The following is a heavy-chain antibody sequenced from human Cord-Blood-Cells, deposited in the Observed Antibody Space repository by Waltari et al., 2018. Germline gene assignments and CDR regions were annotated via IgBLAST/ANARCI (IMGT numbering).Heavy chain of an antibody. J-gene: IGHJ6*02. CDR1: GYTFTSYG. Sequence: QVQLVQSGAEVKKPGASVKVSCKASGYTFTSYGISWVRTAPGQGLEWMGWFSAYTGNTNYGQKHQGRVTMATDTSTSTAYMELRSLRSDDTAVYYCARAGERYYYCGMDVWGQGTTVTVCS. CDR2: FSAYTGNT. D-gene: IGHD7-27*01. CDR3: ARAGERYYYCGMDV. V-gene: IGHV1-18*01.